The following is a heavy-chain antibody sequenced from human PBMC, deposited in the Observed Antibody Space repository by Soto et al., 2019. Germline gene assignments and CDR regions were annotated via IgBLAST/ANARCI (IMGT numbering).Heavy chain of an antibody. CDR2: ISWNSGSI. D-gene: IGHD2-2*03. CDR1: GFTFDDYA. Sequence: GGSLRLSCAASGFTFDDYAMHWVRQAPGKGLEWVSGISWNSGSIGYADSVKGRFTFSRDNAKNSVYLQMNSLRAEDTALYYCAKDLDKTTFDYWGQGTLVTVSS. V-gene: IGHV3-9*01. CDR3: AKDLDKTTFDY. J-gene: IGHJ4*02.